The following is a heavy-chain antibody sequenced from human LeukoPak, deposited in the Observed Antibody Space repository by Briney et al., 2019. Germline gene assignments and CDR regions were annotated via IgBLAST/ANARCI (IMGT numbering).Heavy chain of an antibody. CDR3: ARQGGSSSPYYYYYMDV. J-gene: IGHJ6*03. CDR1: GYSISSGYY. Sequence: KASETLSLTCAVSGYSISSGYYWGWFRQPPGKGLEWIGCMYHSGSTYYNPSLKSRVTISVDTSKNQFSLKLSSVTAADTAVYYCARQGGSSSPYYYYYMDVWGKGTTVTVSS. CDR2: MYHSGST. D-gene: IGHD6-13*01. V-gene: IGHV4-38-2*01.